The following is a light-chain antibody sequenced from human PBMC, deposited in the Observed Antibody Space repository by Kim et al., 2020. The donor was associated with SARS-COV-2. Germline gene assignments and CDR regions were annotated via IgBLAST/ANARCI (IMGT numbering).Light chain of an antibody. V-gene: IGKV1-27*01. Sequence: ASVGDRVTIPCRASQDIRNHLAWYQQRPGKVPKLLIYAASALHSGVPSRFGGSGSGTDFTLTITSLQPEDVATYYCQKYDSVPWTFGPGTKLDIK. CDR2: AAS. CDR3: QKYDSVPWT. J-gene: IGKJ1*01. CDR1: QDIRNH.